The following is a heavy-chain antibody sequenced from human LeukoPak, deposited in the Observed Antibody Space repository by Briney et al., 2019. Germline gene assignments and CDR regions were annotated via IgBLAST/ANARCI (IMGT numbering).Heavy chain of an antibody. CDR2: ISSDGSTT. D-gene: IGHD4-11*01. Sequence: GGSLRLSRAASGFTFRGYWMHWIRQAPGKGLVWVSRISSDGSTTSYADPVKGRFTISRDNAKNTLYLQMNSLRAEDTAVYYCARRDYFDPWGQGTLVTVPS. CDR3: ARRDYFDP. J-gene: IGHJ5*02. CDR1: GFTFRGYW. V-gene: IGHV3-74*01.